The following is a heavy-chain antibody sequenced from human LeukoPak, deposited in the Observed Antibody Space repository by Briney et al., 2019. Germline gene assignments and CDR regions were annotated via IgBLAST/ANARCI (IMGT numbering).Heavy chain of an antibody. J-gene: IGHJ4*02. D-gene: IGHD3-22*01. CDR1: GFTFSSYG. Sequence: GGSLRLSCAASGFTFSSYGMHWVRQAPGKGLEWVAVISYDGSNKYYADSVKGRFTISRDNSKNTLYLQTNSLRAEDTAVYYCARQSSGYYSFVDYWGQGTLVTVSS. CDR3: ARQSSGYYSFVDY. CDR2: ISYDGSNK. V-gene: IGHV3-30*03.